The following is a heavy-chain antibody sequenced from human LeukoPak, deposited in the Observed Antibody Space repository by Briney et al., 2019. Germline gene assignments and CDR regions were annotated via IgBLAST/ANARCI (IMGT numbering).Heavy chain of an antibody. V-gene: IGHV4-59*01. Sequence: SETVSLTCTVSGCSISSYYWSWIRQPPGKGLEWIGYIYYSGSTNYNPSLKSRVTISVGTSKNQFSLKLSSVTAADTAVYYCARCSAFDYGMDVWGQGTTVTVSS. CDR3: ARCSAFDYGMDV. J-gene: IGHJ6*02. CDR1: GCSISSYY. D-gene: IGHD3-10*02. CDR2: IYYSGST.